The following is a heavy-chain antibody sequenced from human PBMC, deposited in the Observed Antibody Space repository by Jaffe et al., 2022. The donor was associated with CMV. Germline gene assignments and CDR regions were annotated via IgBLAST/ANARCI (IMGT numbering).Heavy chain of an antibody. Sequence: QVQLVESGGGLVKPGGSLRLSCAASGFTFSDYYMSWIRQAPGKGLEWVSYISSSSSYTNYADSVKGRFTISRDNAKNSLYLQMNSLRAEDTAVYYCARDLTMISGAFDIWGQGTMVTVSS. D-gene: IGHD3-22*01. CDR2: ISSSSSYT. V-gene: IGHV3-11*06. CDR3: ARDLTMISGAFDI. J-gene: IGHJ3*02. CDR1: GFTFSDYY.